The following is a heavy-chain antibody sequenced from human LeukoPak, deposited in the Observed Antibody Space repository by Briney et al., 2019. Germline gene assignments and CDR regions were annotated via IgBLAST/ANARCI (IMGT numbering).Heavy chain of an antibody. CDR2: ISCGGGSK. Sequence: GGSLRLSCAASGFTFDDYAMHWVRQVPGKGLEWVSGISCGGGSKDYADSVKGRFTISRGNAKTSLYLQMNSLRPEDTALYYCAKAMVRGVAIFDNWGQGTLVTVSS. J-gene: IGHJ4*02. V-gene: IGHV3-9*01. D-gene: IGHD3-10*01. CDR1: GFTFDDYA. CDR3: AKAMVRGVAIFDN.